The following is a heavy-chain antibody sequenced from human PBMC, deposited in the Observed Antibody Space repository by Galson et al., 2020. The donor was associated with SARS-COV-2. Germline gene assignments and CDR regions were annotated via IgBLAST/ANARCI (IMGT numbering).Heavy chain of an antibody. J-gene: IGHJ6*02. V-gene: IGHV3-9*01. D-gene: IGHD3-16*01. CDR2: ISWNSGGI. CDR3: AREGGLRLYSAMDV. Sequence: SLKISCAASGFIFDDYAMHWVRQAPGKGLEWVSRISWNSGGIGYADSVKGRFTISRHNAKNSLYLQMNSLRADDTALYYCAREGGLRLYSAMDVWGQGTTVIVSS. CDR1: GFIFDDYA.